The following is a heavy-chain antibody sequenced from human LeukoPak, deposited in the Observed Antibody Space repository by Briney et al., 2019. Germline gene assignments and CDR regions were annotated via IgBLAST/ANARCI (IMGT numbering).Heavy chain of an antibody. J-gene: IGHJ4*02. V-gene: IGHV3-48*04. Sequence: GGSLRLSCAASGFTFSSFSMNWVRQAPGKGLEWVSYISSSGSTIYYADSVKGRFTISRDSAKNTLYLQMNSLRAEDTAVYYCARDRSSSWPFDYWGQGTLVTVSS. CDR3: ARDRSSSWPFDY. D-gene: IGHD6-13*01. CDR1: GFTFSSFS. CDR2: ISSSGSTI.